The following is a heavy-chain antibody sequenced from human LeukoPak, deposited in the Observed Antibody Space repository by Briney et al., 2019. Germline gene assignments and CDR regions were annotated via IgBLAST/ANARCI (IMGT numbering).Heavy chain of an antibody. CDR1: GYTFTSYG. J-gene: IGHJ6*02. CDR3: ARDIVVVPAAPRPNYYYGMDV. CDR2: ISAYNGNT. V-gene: IGHV1-18*01. Sequence: ASVKVSFKASGYTFTSYGISWVRQAPGQGLEWMGWISAYNGNTNYAQKLQGRVTMTTDTSTSTAYMELRSLRSDDTAVYYCARDIVVVPAAPRPNYYYGMDVWGQGTTVTVSS. D-gene: IGHD2-2*01.